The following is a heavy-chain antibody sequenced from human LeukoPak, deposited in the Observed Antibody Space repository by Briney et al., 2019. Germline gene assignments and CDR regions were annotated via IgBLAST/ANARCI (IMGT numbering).Heavy chain of an antibody. D-gene: IGHD2-2*01. V-gene: IGHV1-2*02. J-gene: IGHJ5*02. CDR2: INPNSGGT. CDR1: GYTFTGYY. Sequence: ASVKVSCKASGYTFTGYYMHWVRQAPGQGLEWMGWINPNSGGTNYAQKFQGRVTMTRVTSISTAYMDLSRLRSDDTAVYYCARGMGVLVPAATWFDPWGQGTLVTVSS. CDR3: ARGMGVLVPAATWFDP.